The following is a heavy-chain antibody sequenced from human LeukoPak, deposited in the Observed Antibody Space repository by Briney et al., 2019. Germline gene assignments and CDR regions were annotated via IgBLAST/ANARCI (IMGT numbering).Heavy chain of an antibody. CDR1: GFTFSSYG. Sequence: PGGSLRLSCAASGFTFSSYGMHWVRQAPGKGLEWVAVIWYDGSNKYYADSVKGRFTISRDNSKNTLYLQMNSLRAEDTAVYYCARDLTGVRGVIINWFDPLGPGNPGHRLL. CDR3: ARDLTGVRGVIINWFDP. D-gene: IGHD3-10*01. J-gene: IGHJ5*02. CDR2: IWYDGSNK. V-gene: IGHV3-33*01.